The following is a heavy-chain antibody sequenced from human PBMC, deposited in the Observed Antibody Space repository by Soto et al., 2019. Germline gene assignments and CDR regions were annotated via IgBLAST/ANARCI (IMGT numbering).Heavy chain of an antibody. D-gene: IGHD1-20*01. V-gene: IGHV4-59*01. CDR3: AREQYNWKI. Sequence: KPSETLSLTCTVAGGSISTYYWSWIRQPPGKGLGWLGYIYYNGNSYYNPSLKSRLTMSVDTSKNQFSLRLSSATAADTAVYYCAREQYNWKIWGQGTLVTVSS. CDR1: GGSISTYY. CDR2: IYYNGNS. J-gene: IGHJ4*02.